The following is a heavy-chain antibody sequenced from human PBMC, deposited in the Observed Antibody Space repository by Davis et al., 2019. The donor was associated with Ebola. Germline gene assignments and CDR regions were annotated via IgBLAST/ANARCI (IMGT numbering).Heavy chain of an antibody. V-gene: IGHV1-69*10. CDR3: ARDSTIFGVVIDYYYYYMDV. Sequence: SVKVSCKASGGTFSSYAISWVRQAPGQGLEWMGGVIPILGIANYAQKFQGRVTITADESTSTAYMELSSLRSDDTAVYYCARDSTIFGVVIDYYYYYMDVWGKGTTVTVSS. D-gene: IGHD3-3*01. CDR2: VIPILGIA. CDR1: GGTFSSYA. J-gene: IGHJ6*03.